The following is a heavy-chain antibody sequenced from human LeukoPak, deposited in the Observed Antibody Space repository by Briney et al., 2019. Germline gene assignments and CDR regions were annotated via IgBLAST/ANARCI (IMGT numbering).Heavy chain of an antibody. V-gene: IGHV3-48*04. CDR3: ARDTRGHITNLDY. D-gene: IGHD3-3*01. CDR2: ISSSSSTI. J-gene: IGHJ4*02. Sequence: PGGSLRLSCAASGFTFSSYSMNWVRQAPGKGLEWVSYISSSSSTIYYADSVKGRFTISRDNAKNSLYLQMNSLRAEDTAVYYCARDTRGHITNLDYWAQGTLLTVSS. CDR1: GFTFSSYS.